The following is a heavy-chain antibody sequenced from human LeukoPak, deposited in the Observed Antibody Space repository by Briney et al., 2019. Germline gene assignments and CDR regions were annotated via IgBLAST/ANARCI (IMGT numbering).Heavy chain of an antibody. CDR2: INHGGFT. J-gene: IGHJ3*02. V-gene: IGHV4-61*08. Sequence: SETLSLTCAVSGGSVSSGGSYWSWIRQPPGKGLEWIGEINHGGFTNYNPSLKSRVTISVDTSRNQIALRLSSLTAADTAVYFCARSHLWPSGTFDIWGQGTVVAVSS. CDR3: ARSHLWPSGTFDI. D-gene: IGHD5-18*01. CDR1: GGSVSSGGSY.